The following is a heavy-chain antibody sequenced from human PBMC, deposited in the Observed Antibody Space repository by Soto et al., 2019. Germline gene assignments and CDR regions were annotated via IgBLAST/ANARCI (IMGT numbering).Heavy chain of an antibody. Sequence: PSETLSLTCTVSGGSISSSSYYWGWIRQPPGKGLEWIGSIYYSGSTYYNPSLKSRVTISVDTSKNQFSLKLSSVTAADTAVYYCARLPSDYGDYVNGAYYYYYYMDVWGKGTTVTVSS. D-gene: IGHD4-17*01. CDR3: ARLPSDYGDYVNGAYYYYYYMDV. V-gene: IGHV4-39*01. CDR2: IYYSGST. J-gene: IGHJ6*03. CDR1: GGSISSSSYY.